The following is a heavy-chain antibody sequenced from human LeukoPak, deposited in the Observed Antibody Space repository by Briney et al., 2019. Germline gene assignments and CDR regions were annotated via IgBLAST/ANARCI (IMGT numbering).Heavy chain of an antibody. D-gene: IGHD3-3*01. J-gene: IGHJ6*03. V-gene: IGHV4-34*01. CDR3: ARGFGVLYYYYYYMDV. CDR2: INHSGST. CDR1: GGSFSGYY. Sequence: SETLSLTCAVYGGSFSGYYWSWIRQPPGKGLEWIGEINHSGSTNYNPSLKSRVTISVHTSKNQFSLKLSSVTATDTAVYYCARGFGVLYYYYYYMDVWGKGTTVTVSS.